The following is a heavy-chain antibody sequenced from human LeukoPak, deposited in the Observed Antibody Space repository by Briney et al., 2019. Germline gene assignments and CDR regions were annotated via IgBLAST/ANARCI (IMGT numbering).Heavy chain of an antibody. Sequence: SETLSLTCTVSGGSISSGSYYWSWIRQPAGKGLEWIGRIYTSGSTNYNPSLKSRVTISVDTSKNQFSLKLSSVTAADTAVYYCARTLPTNWFDPWGQGTLVTVSS. V-gene: IGHV4-61*02. D-gene: IGHD4-17*01. J-gene: IGHJ5*02. CDR1: GGSISSGSYY. CDR2: IYTSGST. CDR3: ARTLPTNWFDP.